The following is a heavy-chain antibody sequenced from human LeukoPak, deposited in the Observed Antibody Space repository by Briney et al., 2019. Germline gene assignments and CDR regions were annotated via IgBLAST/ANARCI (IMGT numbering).Heavy chain of an antibody. V-gene: IGHV3-9*01. Sequence: PGRSLRLSCAASGFTFDDYAMHWVRQAPGKGLEWVSGISWNSGSIGYADSVKGRFTISRDNAKNSLYLQMNSLRAEDTALYYCAKDTGDSSGWYAGSGLFDYWGQGTLVTASS. J-gene: IGHJ4*02. CDR2: ISWNSGSI. D-gene: IGHD6-19*01. CDR1: GFTFDDYA. CDR3: AKDTGDSSGWYAGSGLFDY.